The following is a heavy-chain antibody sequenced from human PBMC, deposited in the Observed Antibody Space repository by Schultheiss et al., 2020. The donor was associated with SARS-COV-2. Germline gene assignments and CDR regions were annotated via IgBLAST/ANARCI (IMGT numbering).Heavy chain of an antibody. CDR2: IDWDDDK. V-gene: IGHV2-70*16. Sequence: VKPTQTLTLTCTFSGFSLTTSGVCVSWIRQPPGKALEWLARIDWDDDKFYSTSLKSRLTITKDTSKNQVVLTMTNMDPVDTATYYCAHWPYYYGMDVWGQGTTVTVSS. CDR1: GFSLTTSGVC. CDR3: AHWPYYYGMDV. J-gene: IGHJ6*02.